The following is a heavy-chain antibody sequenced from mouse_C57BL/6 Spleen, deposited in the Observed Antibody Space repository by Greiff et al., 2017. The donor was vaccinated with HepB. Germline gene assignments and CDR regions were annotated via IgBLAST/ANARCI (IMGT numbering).Heavy chain of an antibody. CDR1: GYTFTSYT. D-gene: IGHD2-4*01. Sequence: VKLQESGAELARPGASVKMSCKASGYTFTSYTMHWVKQRPGQGLEWIGYINPSSGYTKYNQKFKDKATLTADKSSSTAYMQLSSLTSEDSAVYYCARDYDYDETWFAYWGQGTLVTVSA. CDR2: INPSSGYT. V-gene: IGHV1-4*01. J-gene: IGHJ3*01. CDR3: ARDYDYDETWFAY.